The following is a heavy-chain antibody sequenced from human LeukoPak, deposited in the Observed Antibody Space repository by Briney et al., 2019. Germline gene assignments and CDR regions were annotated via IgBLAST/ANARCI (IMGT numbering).Heavy chain of an antibody. CDR2: IYYSGST. J-gene: IGHJ4*02. D-gene: IGHD4-17*01. V-gene: IGHV4-30-4*01. CDR3: ARVGDYGEVDY. CDR1: GGSISSGDYY. Sequence: ASETLSLTCTVSGGSISSGDYYWSWIRQPPGKGLEWIGYIYYSGSTYYNPSLKSRVTISVDTSKNQFSLKLSSVTAADTAVYYCARVGDYGEVDYWGQGTLVTVSS.